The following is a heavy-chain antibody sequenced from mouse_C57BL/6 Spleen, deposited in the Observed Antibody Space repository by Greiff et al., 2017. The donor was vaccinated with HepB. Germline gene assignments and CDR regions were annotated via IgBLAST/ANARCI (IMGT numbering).Heavy chain of an antibody. CDR1: GYTFTSYW. Sequence: QVQLQQPGAELVKPGASVKLSCKASGYTFTSYWMHWVKQRPGRGLEWIGRIDPNSGGTKYNEKFKSKATLTVDKPSSTAYMQLSSLTSEDSAVYYCAVHYYGSSYVRAMDYWGQGTSVTVSS. D-gene: IGHD1-1*01. J-gene: IGHJ4*01. CDR2: IDPNSGGT. V-gene: IGHV1-72*01. CDR3: AVHYYGSSYVRAMDY.